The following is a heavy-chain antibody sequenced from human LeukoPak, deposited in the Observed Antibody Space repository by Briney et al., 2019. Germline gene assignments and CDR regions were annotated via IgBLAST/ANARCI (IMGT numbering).Heavy chain of an antibody. J-gene: IGHJ4*02. CDR3: ATWAPYCSSTSCYYFDY. CDR2: INRGGTST. CDR1: GFAFSSYT. D-gene: IGHD2-2*01. V-gene: IGHV3-21*04. Sequence: GGSLGLSCAACGFAFSSYTMNWARQAPGKGLEWVASINRGGTSTHYAFSVKGRFTISRHNSKNTLYLQMNSLRAEDTAVYYCATWAPYCSSTSCYYFDYWGQGTLVTVSS.